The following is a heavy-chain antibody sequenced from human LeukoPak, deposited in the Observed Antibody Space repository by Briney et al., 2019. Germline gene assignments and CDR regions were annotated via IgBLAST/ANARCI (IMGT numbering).Heavy chain of an antibody. Sequence: GGSLRLSCAASGFTFSSYSMSWVRQAPGKGLEWVSVISGSGGSTYYADSVKGRFTISRDNPKNTLYLQMNSLRAEDTAVYYCAKAGGWFGELLQTSADNWFDPWGQGTLVTVSS. CDR1: GFTFSSYS. CDR3: AKAGGWFGELLQTSADNWFDP. CDR2: ISGSGGST. J-gene: IGHJ5*02. D-gene: IGHD3-10*01. V-gene: IGHV3-23*01.